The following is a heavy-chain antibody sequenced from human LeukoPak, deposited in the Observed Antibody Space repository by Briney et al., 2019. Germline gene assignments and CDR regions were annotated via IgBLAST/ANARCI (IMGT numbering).Heavy chain of an antibody. V-gene: IGHV4-30-2*01. CDR1: GGSLSSGGYS. CDR2: IYHSGST. CDR3: ARSVYYGSGSYYPNYFDY. D-gene: IGHD3-10*01. Sequence: SQTLSLTCAVSGGSLSSGGYSWRSIRQPPGKGLERIGYIYHSGSTYYNPSLKSRLTISVDRSKHQFSLKLSSVTAADTAVYYCARSVYYGSGSYYPNYFDYWGQGTLVTVSA. J-gene: IGHJ4*02.